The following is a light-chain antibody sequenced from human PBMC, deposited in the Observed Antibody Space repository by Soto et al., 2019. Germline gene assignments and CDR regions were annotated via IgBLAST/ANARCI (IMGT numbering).Light chain of an antibody. Sequence: ENVLTQSPGTLSLSPGERATLSCRASQSVSSSYLAWYQQKPGQAPRLLIFDASTRATGIPDRFTGSGSGTDFTLTVNRLEPEDFAVCYCHHYGTSRTFGQGTKVDIK. V-gene: IGKV3-20*01. J-gene: IGKJ1*01. CDR3: HHYGTSRT. CDR2: DAS. CDR1: QSVSSSY.